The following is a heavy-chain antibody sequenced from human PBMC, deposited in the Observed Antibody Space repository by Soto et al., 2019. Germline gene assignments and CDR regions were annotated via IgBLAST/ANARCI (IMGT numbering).Heavy chain of an antibody. D-gene: IGHD3-10*01. Sequence: GASVKVSCKASGYTFTGYYMHGVRQAPGQGLEWMGWINPNSGGTNYAQKFQGWVTMTRDTSIRTAYMELSRLRPDDTAVYYCARDRFGYYGSGSSYYMDVWGKGTTVTVSS. CDR3: ARDRFGYYGSGSSYYMDV. V-gene: IGHV1-2*04. CDR2: INPNSGGT. CDR1: GYTFTGYY. J-gene: IGHJ6*03.